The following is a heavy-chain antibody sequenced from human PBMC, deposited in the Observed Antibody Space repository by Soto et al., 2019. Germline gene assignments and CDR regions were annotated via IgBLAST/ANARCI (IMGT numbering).Heavy chain of an antibody. V-gene: IGHV1-69*01. Sequence: QVQLVQSGAEVKKPGSSVKVSCKASGGTFSSYAISWVRQAPGQGLEWMGGIIPIFGTGNYAQKFQGRVTITADESTSTAYLELSSLRSADTAVYYCASRAVLWFGELLRPYYYYGMDVWGQGTTVTVSS. CDR2: IIPIFGTG. CDR1: GGTFSSYA. J-gene: IGHJ6*02. CDR3: ASRAVLWFGELLRPYYYYGMDV. D-gene: IGHD3-10*01.